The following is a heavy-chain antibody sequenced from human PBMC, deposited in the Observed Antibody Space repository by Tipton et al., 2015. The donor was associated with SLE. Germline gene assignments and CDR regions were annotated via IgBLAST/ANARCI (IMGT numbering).Heavy chain of an antibody. V-gene: IGHV4-34*01. D-gene: IGHD6-6*01. J-gene: IGHJ4*02. CDR2: INHRGST. Sequence: TLSLTCTVSGDSIRRHFWSWIRQPPGKGLEWIGEINHRGSTNYNPSLKSRVTISIDTSKNQFSLKLSSVTAADTAVYYCARNLRQLVPNSQNYWGQGTLVTVSS. CDR1: GDSIRRHF. CDR3: ARNLRQLVPNSQNY.